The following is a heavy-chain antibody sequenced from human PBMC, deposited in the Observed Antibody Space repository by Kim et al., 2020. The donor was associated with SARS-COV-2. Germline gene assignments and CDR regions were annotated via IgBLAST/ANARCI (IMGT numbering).Heavy chain of an antibody. Sequence: SETLSLTCTVSGGSISSSSYYWGWIRQPPGKGLEWIGSIYYSGSTYYNPSLKSRVTISVDTSKNQFSLKLSSVTAADTAVYYCARAQGPNDFWSGYYPPGGEQHFDYWGQGTLVTVSS. CDR3: ARAQGPNDFWSGYYPPGGEQHFDY. CDR1: GGSISSSSYY. D-gene: IGHD3-3*01. V-gene: IGHV4-39*01. J-gene: IGHJ4*02. CDR2: IYYSGST.